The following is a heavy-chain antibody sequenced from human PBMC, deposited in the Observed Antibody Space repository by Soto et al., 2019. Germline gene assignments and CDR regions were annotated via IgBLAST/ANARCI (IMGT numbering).Heavy chain of an antibody. D-gene: IGHD5-18*01. CDR2: IDTDGSRT. CDR3: FQGYGGLDG. Sequence: LSLSCAASELPFSIDWMHWVRQAPGKGLVWISRIDTDGSRTNYADSVKGRFTMSRDNAKNTAFLQMNSLRAEDTAVYYCFQGYGGLDGWGQGTLVIVS. CDR1: ELPFSIDW. J-gene: IGHJ4*02. V-gene: IGHV3-74*01.